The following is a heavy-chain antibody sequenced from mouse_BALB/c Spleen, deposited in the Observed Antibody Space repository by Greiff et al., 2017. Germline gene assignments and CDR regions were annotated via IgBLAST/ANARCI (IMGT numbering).Heavy chain of an antibody. J-gene: IGHJ3*01. V-gene: IGHV14-3*02. CDR2: IDPANGNT. Sequence: EVQLQQSGAELVKPGASVKLSCTASGFNIKDTYMHWVKQRPEQGLEWIGRIDPANGNTKYDPKFQGKATITADTSSNTAYLQLSSLTSEDTAVYYCAREGPYRYDDGPGFAYWGQGTLVTVSA. D-gene: IGHD2-14*01. CDR3: AREGPYRYDDGPGFAY. CDR1: GFNIKDTY.